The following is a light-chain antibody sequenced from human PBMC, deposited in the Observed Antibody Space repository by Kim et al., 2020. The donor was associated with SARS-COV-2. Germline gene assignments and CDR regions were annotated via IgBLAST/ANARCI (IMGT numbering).Light chain of an antibody. V-gene: IGKV3-20*01. Sequence: PGERATLSCRASQSVSSSYLAWYQQKPGQAPRLLIYGASSRATGIPDRFSGSGSGTDFTLTISRLEPEDFAVYYCQQYGISPPYTFGQGTKLEI. CDR3: QQYGISPPYT. CDR1: QSVSSSY. CDR2: GAS. J-gene: IGKJ2*01.